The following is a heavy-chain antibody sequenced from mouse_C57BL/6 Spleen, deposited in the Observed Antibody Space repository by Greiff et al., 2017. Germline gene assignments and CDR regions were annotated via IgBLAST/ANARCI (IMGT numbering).Heavy chain of an antibody. V-gene: IGHV1-18*01. Sequence: VEPGASVTIPCKAPGYTFTDYNMDWVKQSHGKSLEWIGDINPNNGVTIYDQKFKGKATLTVDKFSSTAYMELRSLTSEDTAVYYCARENYSNYLYWYFDVWGTGTTVTVSS. CDR1: GYTFTDYN. CDR2: INPNNGVT. CDR3: ARENYSNYLYWYFDV. J-gene: IGHJ1*03. D-gene: IGHD2-5*01.